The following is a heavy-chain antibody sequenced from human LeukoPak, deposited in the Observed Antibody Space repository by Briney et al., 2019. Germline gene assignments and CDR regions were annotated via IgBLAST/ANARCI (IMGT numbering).Heavy chain of an antibody. CDR2: IRYDGSNK. D-gene: IGHD5-18*01. Sequence: GGSLRLSCAASGFTFSSYGVHWDRQAPGKGLEWVAFIRYDGSNKYYADSVKGRFTISRDNSKNTLYLQMNSLRAEDTAVYYCAKDGGIQLWLPMDYWGQGTLVTVSS. V-gene: IGHV3-30*02. CDR1: GFTFSSYG. J-gene: IGHJ4*02. CDR3: AKDGGIQLWLPMDY.